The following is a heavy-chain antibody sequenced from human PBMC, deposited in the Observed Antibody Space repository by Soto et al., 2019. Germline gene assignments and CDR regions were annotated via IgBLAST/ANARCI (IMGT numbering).Heavy chain of an antibody. Sequence: GGSLRLSCAASGFSLSSYAMSWVRQAPGKGLEWDSTISGSGGSTYYADSVKGRFTISRDNSKKTLYLQMNSLRSEDTAVYYCAKRSAFDIWGQGTMVTV. J-gene: IGHJ3*02. V-gene: IGHV3-23*01. CDR2: ISGSGGST. CDR3: AKRSAFDI. CDR1: GFSLSSYA.